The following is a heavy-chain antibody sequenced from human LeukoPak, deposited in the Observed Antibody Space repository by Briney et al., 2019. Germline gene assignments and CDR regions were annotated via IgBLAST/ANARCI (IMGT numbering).Heavy chain of an antibody. D-gene: IGHD3-22*01. J-gene: IGHJ6*02. CDR1: GFTFSSYG. CDR3: AKGAPYDSSGYPMGASYYYYGMDV. CDR2: ISYDGSNK. Sequence: GGSLRLSCAASGFTFSSYGMHWVRQAPGKGLEWVAVISYDGSNKYYADSVKGRFTISRDNSENTLYLQMNSLRAEDTAVYYCAKGAPYDSSGYPMGASYYYYGMDVWGQGTTVTVSS. V-gene: IGHV3-30*18.